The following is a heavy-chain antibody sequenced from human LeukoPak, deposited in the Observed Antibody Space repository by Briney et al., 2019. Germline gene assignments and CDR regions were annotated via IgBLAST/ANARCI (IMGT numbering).Heavy chain of an antibody. CDR3: ARKPDDYYGSGSERGDAFDI. D-gene: IGHD3-10*01. CDR2: IYSDESST. CDR1: GFTFSDSW. J-gene: IGHJ3*02. V-gene: IGHV3-74*01. Sequence: GGSLRLSCAASGFTFSDSWMHWVRHAPGKGLEWVSRIYSDESSTYYADSVKGRFTISRDNAKNSLYLQMNSLRAEDTAVYYCARKPDDYYGSGSERGDAFDIWGQGTMVTVSS.